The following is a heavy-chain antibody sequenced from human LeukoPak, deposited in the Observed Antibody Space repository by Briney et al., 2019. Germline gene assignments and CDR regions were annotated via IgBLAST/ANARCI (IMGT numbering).Heavy chain of an antibody. V-gene: IGHV3-53*01. CDR3: ARLMTTRHYFDY. CDR2: IYSGGST. Sequence: GGSLRLSCAASGFTVSSNYKSWVRQAPGKGLEWVSVIYSGGSTYYADSVKDRFTISRDNSKNTLYLQMNSLRAEDTAVYYCARLMTTRHYFDYWGQGTLVTVSS. D-gene: IGHD4-17*01. J-gene: IGHJ4*02. CDR1: GFTVSSNY.